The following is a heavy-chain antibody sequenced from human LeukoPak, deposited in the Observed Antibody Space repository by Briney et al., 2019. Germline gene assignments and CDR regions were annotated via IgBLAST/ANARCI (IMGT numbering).Heavy chain of an antibody. Sequence: PGGSLRLSCAPSGFIVSSNYMSWVRQAPGKGLEWVSVIYTGGSTYYADSVKGRFTISRDNSRNMLYLQMNSLRVDDTAVYYCASNIVVVPPGGDWYKDVWGKGTTVTISS. V-gene: IGHV3-66*01. CDR3: ASNIVVVPPGGDWYKDV. J-gene: IGHJ6*03. D-gene: IGHD2-2*01. CDR2: IYTGGST. CDR1: GFIVSSNY.